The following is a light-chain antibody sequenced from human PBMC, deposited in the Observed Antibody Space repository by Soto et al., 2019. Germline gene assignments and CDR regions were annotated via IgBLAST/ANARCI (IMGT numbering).Light chain of an antibody. CDR2: EVT. CDR3: SSFTSRFTFV. CDR1: RSDVGAYNY. J-gene: IGLJ1*01. V-gene: IGLV2-14*01. Sequence: QSALTQPASVSGSPGQSLAIYCTGIRSDVGAYNYVSWYQQHPGKAPKLMISEVTNRPSGVSDRFSGYKSGNTASLTISGLQAEDEADYYCSSFTSRFTFVFGTGTKVTVL.